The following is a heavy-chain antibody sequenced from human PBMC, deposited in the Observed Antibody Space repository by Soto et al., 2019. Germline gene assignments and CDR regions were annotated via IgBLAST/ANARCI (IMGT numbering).Heavy chain of an antibody. CDR2: INQDGSEK. CDR3: ARPYSD. J-gene: IGHJ4*02. Sequence: GGSLRLSCAASGFTFSNFWMTWIRQAPGKGLEWVANINQDGSEKFYVDSVKGRFTISRDNAKNTLYLQMISLRADDTAIYYCARPYSDWGQGSLVIVSS. V-gene: IGHV3-7*03. CDR1: GFTFSNFW. D-gene: IGHD4-4*01.